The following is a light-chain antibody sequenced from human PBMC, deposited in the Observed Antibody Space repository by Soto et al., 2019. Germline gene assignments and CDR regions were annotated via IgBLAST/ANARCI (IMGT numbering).Light chain of an antibody. CDR1: QSISSW. CDR3: QRYNSYSWT. V-gene: IGKV1-5*01. CDR2: DAS. J-gene: IGKJ1*01. Sequence: IQIAQSPSTLSASVGDRVTITCRASQSISSWLAWYQQKPGKAPKLLIYDASSLESGVPSRFSGSGSGTEFTLTISSLQPDDFATYYCQRYNSYSWTFGQGTKV.